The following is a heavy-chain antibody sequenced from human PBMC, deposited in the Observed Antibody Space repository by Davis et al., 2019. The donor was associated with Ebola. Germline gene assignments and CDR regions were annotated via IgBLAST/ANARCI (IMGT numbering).Heavy chain of an antibody. CDR1: GGSFSGYY. J-gene: IGHJ3*02. D-gene: IGHD6-19*01. Sequence: SETLSPTCAVYGGSFSGYYWSWIRQPPGKGLEWIGEINHSGSTNYNPSPKSRVTISVDTSKNQFSLKLSSVTAADTAVYYCARARSGWDEIDAFDIWGQGTMVTVSS. CDR2: INHSGST. CDR3: ARARSGWDEIDAFDI. V-gene: IGHV4-34*01.